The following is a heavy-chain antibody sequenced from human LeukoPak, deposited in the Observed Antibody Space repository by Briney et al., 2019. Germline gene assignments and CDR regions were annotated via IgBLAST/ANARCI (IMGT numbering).Heavy chain of an antibody. V-gene: IGHV3-23*01. CDR1: RFIFSDYD. CDR2: VGGSGDGP. Sequence: GGSLRLSCAPSRFIFSDYDMRWARQAPGRRPEWVSSVGGSGDGPYYSDAVKGRFTISRDDDTDTLYLQMNSLKVEDTAVYYCAKDAFSYNGIFDAFDIWGQGTMVTVSS. D-gene: IGHD2/OR15-2a*01. CDR3: AKDAFSYNGIFDAFDI. J-gene: IGHJ3*02.